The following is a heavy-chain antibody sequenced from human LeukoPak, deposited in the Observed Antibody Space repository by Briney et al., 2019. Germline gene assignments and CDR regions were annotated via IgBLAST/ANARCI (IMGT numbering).Heavy chain of an antibody. D-gene: IGHD3-3*01. J-gene: IGHJ6*02. Sequence: ASQTLSLTCTVSGGSISSGGYYWSWIRQHPGKGLEWIGYMSYSGGTYYNPSLKSRVTISVDTSKNQFSLKLSSVTAADTAVYYCARADFWSGYYYGMDVWGQGTTVTVSS. CDR2: MSYSGGT. CDR3: ARADFWSGYYYGMDV. CDR1: GGSISSGGYY. V-gene: IGHV4-31*03.